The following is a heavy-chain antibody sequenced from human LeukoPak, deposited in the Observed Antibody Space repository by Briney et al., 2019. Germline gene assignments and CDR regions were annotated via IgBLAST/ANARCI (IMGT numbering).Heavy chain of an antibody. D-gene: IGHD6-13*01. CDR2: INPNSGGT. CDR1: GYTFTGYY. Sequence: ASVKVSCKASGYTFTGYYMHWVRQAPGQGLEWMGWINPNSGGTNYAQKFQGRVTMTRDTSISTAYMELSRLRSDDTAVYYCARDLRSSSWSPEGYFDYWGQGTLVTVSS. J-gene: IGHJ4*02. V-gene: IGHV1-2*02. CDR3: ARDLRSSSWSPEGYFDY.